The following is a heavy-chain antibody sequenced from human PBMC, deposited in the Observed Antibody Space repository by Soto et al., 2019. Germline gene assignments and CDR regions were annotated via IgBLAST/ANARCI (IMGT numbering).Heavy chain of an antibody. J-gene: IGHJ4*02. Sequence: HPVGSLRLSCAASGFSFSTYTMSWVRQAPGKGLEWVSGISSSGGNTYYSDSVKGRFTISRDNSKDTLFLQMNRLGAEDTALYFCAQDLRTGVAATDFDYWGQGNLVTVSS. CDR3: AQDLRTGVAATDFDY. CDR2: ISSSGGNT. CDR1: GFSFSTYT. D-gene: IGHD1-26*01. V-gene: IGHV3-23*01.